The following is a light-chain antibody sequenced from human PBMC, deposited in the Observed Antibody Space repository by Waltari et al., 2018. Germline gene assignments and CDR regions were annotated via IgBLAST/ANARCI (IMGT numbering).Light chain of an antibody. V-gene: IGKV3-15*01. CDR3: QQYFAWPPVHT. J-gene: IGKJ2*01. CDR1: QRFSSN. CDR2: GAS. Sequence: EIVMTQPPATLSVSPGERATLSCRASQRFSSNLAWYQQKPAQAPRLLIYGASTRATGIPARFSGSGSGTEFTLTISSLQSEDFATYYCQQYFAWPPVHTFGQGTTLEIK.